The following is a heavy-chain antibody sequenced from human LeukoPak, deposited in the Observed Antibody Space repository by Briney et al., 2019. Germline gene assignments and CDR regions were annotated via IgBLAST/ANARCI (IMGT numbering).Heavy chain of an antibody. J-gene: IGHJ4*02. D-gene: IGHD3-10*01. CDR3: ASSNLLCYYGSGSYYNVPPFDY. CDR2: IYPGDSDT. Sequence: MRGESLKISCKGSGYSFTSYWIGWVRQMPGKGLEWMGIIYPGDSDTRYSPSFQGQVTISADKSISTAYLQWSSLKASDTAMYYCASSNLLCYYGSGSYYNVPPFDYWGQGTLVTVSS. CDR1: GYSFTSYW. V-gene: IGHV5-51*01.